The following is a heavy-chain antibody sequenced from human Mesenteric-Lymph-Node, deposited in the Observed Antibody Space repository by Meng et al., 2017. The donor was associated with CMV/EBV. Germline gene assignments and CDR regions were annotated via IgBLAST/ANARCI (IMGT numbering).Heavy chain of an antibody. CDR3: ARMRYYDFWSGYYTFDP. CDR1: GGSFSGYY. D-gene: IGHD3-3*01. CDR2: INHSGST. Sequence: GSLRLSCAVYGGSFSGYYWSWIRQPPGKGLEWIGEINHSGSTNYNPSLKSRVTISVDTSKNQFSLKLSSVTAADTAVYYCARMRYYDFWSGYYTFDPWGQGTLVTVSS. V-gene: IGHV4-34*01. J-gene: IGHJ5*02.